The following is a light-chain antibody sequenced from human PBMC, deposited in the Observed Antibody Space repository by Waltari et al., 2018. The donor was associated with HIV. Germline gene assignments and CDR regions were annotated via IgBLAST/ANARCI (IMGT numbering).Light chain of an antibody. Sequence: QAVLTQPSSLSASPGASASLTCTLRRGINVGNHRIYWYTQHPGSPPQYLLRYKSDSDKQLAYGLPSRFSGSTDVPANAGSLVIAGLQSEDEADYYCMIWHGNIWVFGGGTKLTVL. CDR1: RGINVGNHR. J-gene: IGLJ3*02. CDR3: MIWHGNIWV. V-gene: IGLV5-45*03. CDR2: YKSDSDK.